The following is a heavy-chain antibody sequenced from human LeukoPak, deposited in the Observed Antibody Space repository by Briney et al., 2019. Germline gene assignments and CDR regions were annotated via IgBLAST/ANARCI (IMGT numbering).Heavy chain of an antibody. CDR3: AREEAEMTIFGVARRGVDP. V-gene: IGHV4-4*07. CDR1: GGSISSYY. D-gene: IGHD3-3*01. CDR2: IYTSGST. J-gene: IGHJ5*02. Sequence: PSETLSLTCTVSGGSISSYYWSWIRQPAGKGLEWIGRIYTSGSTNYNPSLKSRVTISLDTSKNQFSLKLSSVTAADTAVYYCAREEAEMTIFGVARRGVDPWGQGTLVTVSS.